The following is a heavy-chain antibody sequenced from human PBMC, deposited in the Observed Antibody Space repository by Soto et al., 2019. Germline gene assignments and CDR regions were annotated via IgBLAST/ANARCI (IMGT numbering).Heavy chain of an antibody. D-gene: IGHD4-17*01. CDR1: GFTFSSYW. CDR3: AALTTGNYYYGMDV. CDR2: IKQDGSEK. V-gene: IGHV3-7*01. J-gene: IGHJ6*02. Sequence: EVQLVESGGGLVHPGGSLRLSCAASGFTFSSYWMSWVRQAPGKGLEWVANIKQDGSEKYYVDSVKGRFTISRDNAKNSLYLQMNSLRAEDTAVYYCAALTTGNYYYGMDVWGQGTTVTVSS.